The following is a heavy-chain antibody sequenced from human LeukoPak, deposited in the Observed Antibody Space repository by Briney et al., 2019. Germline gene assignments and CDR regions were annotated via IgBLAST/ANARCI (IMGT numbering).Heavy chain of an antibody. V-gene: IGHV1-2*02. D-gene: IGHD3-16*01. CDR2: SNPNSGGT. CDR3: FRLIHHVLYAFDI. Sequence: GASVKVSCKASGYTFTGYYMHWVRQAPGQGVERMGWSNPNSGGTNYAQKFQGRVTMTRDTSISTAYMELSRLRPDDTAVYYCFRLIHHVLYAFDIWGQGTMVTVSS. J-gene: IGHJ3*02. CDR1: GYTFTGYY.